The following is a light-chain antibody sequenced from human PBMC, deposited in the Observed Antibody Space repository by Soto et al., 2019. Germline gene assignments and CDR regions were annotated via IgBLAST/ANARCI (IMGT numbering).Light chain of an antibody. CDR2: NSD. J-gene: IGLJ2*01. CDR1: SSKVVSVP. Sequence: QSVLAQPPSASRTPGQRVTISCSGSSSKVVSVPVECYQHLPGTAPQLLNYNSDQRPSAVPDRFSVSKSRTSAYLSISGLQSEDEADYYCATRADSLNGVLFGGGTK. V-gene: IGLV1-44*01. CDR3: ATRADSLNGVL.